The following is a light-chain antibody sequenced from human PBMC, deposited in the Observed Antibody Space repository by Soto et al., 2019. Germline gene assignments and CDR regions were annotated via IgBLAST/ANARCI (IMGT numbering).Light chain of an antibody. V-gene: IGKV3-20*01. Sequence: EVVLTQSPGILSLSPGEGATLSCRASQNVRNNYIGWYQQKPGQAPRLLIYGASIRATGIPDRFSGSGSGTDFTLTISRLEPEDFAVYYCQGYGNSRTFGQGTKVDI. CDR1: QNVRNNY. J-gene: IGKJ1*01. CDR3: QGYGNSRT. CDR2: GAS.